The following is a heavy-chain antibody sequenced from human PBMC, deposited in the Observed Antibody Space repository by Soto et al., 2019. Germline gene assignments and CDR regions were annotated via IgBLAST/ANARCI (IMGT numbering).Heavy chain of an antibody. V-gene: IGHV1-2*02. CDR2: INPNSGGT. D-gene: IGHD3-16*01. Sequence: GASVKVSCKASGYTFTSYDINWVRQAPGQGLEWMGWINPNSGGTNYAQKFQGRVTMTRDTSISTAYMELSRLRSDDTAVYYCARAMGVDFDYWGQGTLVTVSS. CDR3: ARAMGVDFDY. J-gene: IGHJ4*02. CDR1: GYTFTSYD.